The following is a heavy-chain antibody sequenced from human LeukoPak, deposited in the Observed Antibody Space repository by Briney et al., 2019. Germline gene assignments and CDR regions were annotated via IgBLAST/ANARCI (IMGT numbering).Heavy chain of an antibody. J-gene: IGHJ4*02. V-gene: IGHV3-53*01. D-gene: IGHD2-8*02. CDR2: IYSGGST. CDR3: ASGGKYCTGGACYGD. CDR1: GFIVSSDY. Sequence: GGSLRLSCAASGFIVSSDYISWVRQTPGKGLEWVSDIYSGGSTFYAASVKGRFTISRDNSKNTVYLKMNTLSGEDTAVFYCASGGKYCTGGACYGDWGQGTLVTVSS.